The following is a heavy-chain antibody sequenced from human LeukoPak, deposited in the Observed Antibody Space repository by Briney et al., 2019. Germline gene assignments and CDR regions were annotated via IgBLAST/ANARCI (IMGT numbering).Heavy chain of an antibody. CDR2: IYTSGST. D-gene: IGHD2-15*01. CDR3: ARRYCTGGSCGLLDY. J-gene: IGHJ4*02. V-gene: IGHV4-4*07. Sequence: PSETLSLTCTVSGGSISSYYWSWIRQPAGKGLEWIGRIYTSGSTNYNPSLKSRVTMSVDTSKNQFSLKLTSVTAADTAVYYCARRYCTGGSCGLLDYWGQGTLVTVSS. CDR1: GGSISSYY.